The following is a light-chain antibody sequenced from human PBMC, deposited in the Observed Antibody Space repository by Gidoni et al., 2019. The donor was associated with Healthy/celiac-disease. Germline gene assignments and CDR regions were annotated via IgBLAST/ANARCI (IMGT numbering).Light chain of an antibody. CDR1: KLGDKY. CDR3: QAWDSRVL. Sequence: SYELTQPPSVSVSPGQTASITCSGDKLGDKYACWYQQKPGQSPVLVIYQDSKRPSGIPERFSGSNSGNTATLTISGTQAMDEADYYCQAWDSRVLVGGGTKLTVL. CDR2: QDS. V-gene: IGLV3-1*01. J-gene: IGLJ2*01.